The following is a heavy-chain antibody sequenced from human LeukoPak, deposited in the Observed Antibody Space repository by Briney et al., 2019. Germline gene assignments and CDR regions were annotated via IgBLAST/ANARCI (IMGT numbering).Heavy chain of an antibody. Sequence: GGSLRPSCAASGFTFDDYAMHWVRQAPGKGLEWVSGISWNSGSIDYADSVKGRFTISRDNAKNSLYLQMNSLRVEDTAFYYCAKDNRRHYTSGPNPDSLHWGQGALVTVSS. CDR3: AKDNRRHYTSGPNPDSLH. CDR1: GFTFDDYA. V-gene: IGHV3-9*01. CDR2: ISWNSGSI. D-gene: IGHD6-19*01. J-gene: IGHJ4*02.